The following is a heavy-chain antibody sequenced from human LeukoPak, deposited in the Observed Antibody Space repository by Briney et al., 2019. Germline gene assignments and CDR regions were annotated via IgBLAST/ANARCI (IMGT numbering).Heavy chain of an antibody. V-gene: IGHV3-23*01. CDR3: AKLAKYFYGSETYYFFEH. Sequence: GGSLRLSCAASGFTFSSYAMSWVRQAPGKGLEWVSAITGSGGSTYYAKSVKGRFTISRDNAKNSLYLQMNSLRVEDTAVYYCAKLAKYFYGSETYYFFEHWGQGTPVTASS. CDR2: ITGSGGST. J-gene: IGHJ4*02. D-gene: IGHD3-10*01. CDR1: GFTFSSYA.